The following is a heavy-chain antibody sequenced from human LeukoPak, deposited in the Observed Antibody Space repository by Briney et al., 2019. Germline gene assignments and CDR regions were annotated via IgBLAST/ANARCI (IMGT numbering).Heavy chain of an antibody. CDR3: ARDDSHGYLPYYYYGMDV. CDR1: GYTFTSYG. D-gene: IGHD5-18*01. J-gene: IGHJ6*02. V-gene: IGHV1-18*01. Sequence: ASVKVSCKASGYTFTSYGISWVRQAPGQGLEWMGWISAYNGNTNYAQKLQGRVTMTTDTSTSTAYMELRSLRSDDTAVYYCARDDSHGYLPYYYYGMDVWGQGTTVTVSS. CDR2: ISAYNGNT.